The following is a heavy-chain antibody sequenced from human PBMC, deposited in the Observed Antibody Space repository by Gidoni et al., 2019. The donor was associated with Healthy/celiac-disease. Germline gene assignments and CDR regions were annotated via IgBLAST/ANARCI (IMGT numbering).Heavy chain of an antibody. CDR1: GGTFSSYT. D-gene: IGHD4-17*01. V-gene: IGHV1-69*08. J-gene: IGHJ4*02. CDR2: IIPILGIA. Sequence: QVQLVQSGAEVQKPGSSVKVSCKASGGTFSSYTISWVRQAPGQGLEWMGRIIPILGIANYAQKFQGRVTITADKSTSTAYMELSSLRSEDTAVYYCARDGGYGDYVDYWGQGTLVTVSS. CDR3: ARDGGYGDYVDY.